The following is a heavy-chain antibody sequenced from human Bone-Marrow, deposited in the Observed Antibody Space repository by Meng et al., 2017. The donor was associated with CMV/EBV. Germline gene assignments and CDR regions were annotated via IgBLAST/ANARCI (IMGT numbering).Heavy chain of an antibody. CDR1: GYSVSSTYY. V-gene: IGHV4-61*01. J-gene: IGHJ5*02. D-gene: IGHD3-3*01. Sequence: SETLSLTCTVSGYSVSSTYYWGWIRQPPGKGLEWIGYIYYSGSTNYNPSLKSRVTISVDTSKNQFSLKLSSVTAADTAVYYCARSHYYDFWRDLYAWGQGTLVTGSS. CDR2: IYYSGST. CDR3: ARSHYYDFWRDLYA.